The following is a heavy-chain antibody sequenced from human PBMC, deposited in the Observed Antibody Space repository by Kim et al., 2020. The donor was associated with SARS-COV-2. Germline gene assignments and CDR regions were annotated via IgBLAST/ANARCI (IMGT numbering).Heavy chain of an antibody. J-gene: IGHJ3*02. CDR1: GFTFSSYA. CDR2: ISYDGSNK. Sequence: GGSLRLSCAASGFTFSSYAMHWVRQAPGKGLEWVAVISYDGSNKYYADSVKGRFTISRDNSKNTLYLQMNSLRAEDTAVYYCARDTSPSGMGTDAFDIWGQGTMVTVSS. D-gene: IGHD1-1*01. V-gene: IGHV3-30-3*01. CDR3: ARDTSPSGMGTDAFDI.